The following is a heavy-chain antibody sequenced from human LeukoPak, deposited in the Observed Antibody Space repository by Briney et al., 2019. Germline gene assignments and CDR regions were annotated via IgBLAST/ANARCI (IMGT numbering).Heavy chain of an antibody. J-gene: IGHJ6*02. D-gene: IGHD3-10*01. CDR3: AKYDYYGSGSYPKDYYYGMDV. Sequence: GSLRLSCSASGFTFSSYAMSWVRQAPGKGLGWVSAINGSGGSTYYADSVKGRFTISRDNSKNTLYLQMNSLRAEDTAVYYCAKYDYYGSGSYPKDYYYGMDVWGQGTTVTVSS. V-gene: IGHV3-23*01. CDR1: GFTFSSYA. CDR2: INGSGGST.